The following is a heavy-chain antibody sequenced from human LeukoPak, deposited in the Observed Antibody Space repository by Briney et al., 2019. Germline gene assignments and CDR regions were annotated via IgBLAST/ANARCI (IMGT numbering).Heavy chain of an antibody. Sequence: GGSLRLSCAASGFTFSSFEMNWVRQAPGKGLEWVSSISSSSSYIYYGDSVKGRFTISRDNAKNSLYLQMNSLRAEDTAVYYCARVWSPPYTSSWPDYFDYWGQGTLVTVSS. J-gene: IGHJ4*02. CDR3: ARVWSPPYTSSWPDYFDY. D-gene: IGHD6-13*01. V-gene: IGHV3-21*01. CDR2: ISSSSSYI. CDR1: GFTFSSFE.